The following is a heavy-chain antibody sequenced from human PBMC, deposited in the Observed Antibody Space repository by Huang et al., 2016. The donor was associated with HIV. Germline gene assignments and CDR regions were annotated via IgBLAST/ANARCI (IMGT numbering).Heavy chain of an antibody. Sequence: EVQLMESGGGLVQPGGSLRLSCAASGFTFSTYKMNWVRQATGKGLEGVSYITRSSGSIYYADSVKGRFTISRDNAKNSLYLQMNSLRAEDTAVYYCARFGSYYYGSGSYLDAFDIWGQGTMVTVSS. CDR1: GFTFSTYK. V-gene: IGHV3-48*01. CDR2: ITRSSGSI. CDR3: ARFGSYYYGSGSYLDAFDI. J-gene: IGHJ3*02. D-gene: IGHD3-10*01.